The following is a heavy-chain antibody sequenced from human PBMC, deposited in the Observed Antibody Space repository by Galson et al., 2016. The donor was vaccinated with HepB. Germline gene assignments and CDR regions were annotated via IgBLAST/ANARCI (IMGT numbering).Heavy chain of an antibody. D-gene: IGHD6-19*01. CDR3: VKEVAVAGTWRVDY. Sequence: SLRLSCAASGFTFSSYSMHWVRQAPGKGLEYVSVINYNGYTTYYADSVKGRFTISRDNSKNTLYLQMTSLRVEDTAIYFCVKEVAVAGTWRVDYWGQGTTVTVSS. CDR2: INYNGYTT. CDR1: GFTFSSYS. V-gene: IGHV3-64D*06. J-gene: IGHJ4*03.